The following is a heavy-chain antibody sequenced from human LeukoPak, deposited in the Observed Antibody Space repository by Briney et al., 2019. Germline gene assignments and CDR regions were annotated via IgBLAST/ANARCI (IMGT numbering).Heavy chain of an antibody. CDR2: IYYSGST. CDR3: ARRGIVVVPAAIPDAFDI. J-gene: IGHJ3*02. Sequence: PSETLSLTCTVSGGSISSSSYYWGWIRQPPGKGLEWIGSIYYSGSTYYNPSLKSRVTISVDTSKNQFSLKLSSVTAADTAVYYCARRGIVVVPAAIPDAFDIWGQGTMVTVSS. CDR1: GGSISSSSYY. V-gene: IGHV4-39*01. D-gene: IGHD2-2*02.